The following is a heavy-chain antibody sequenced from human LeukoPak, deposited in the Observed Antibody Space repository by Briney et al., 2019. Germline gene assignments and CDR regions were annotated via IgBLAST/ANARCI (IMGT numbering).Heavy chain of an antibody. D-gene: IGHD5-18*01. Sequence: ASVKVSCKASGGTFSSYDISWVRQAPGQGLEWMGGITPMFGTANHAQKFQGRVTITAVESMSTVYMELSSLRFEDTAVYYCAREGGGQQLWLPPLYYYGMDVWGQGTTVTVSS. V-gene: IGHV1-69*13. CDR3: AREGGGQQLWLPPLYYYGMDV. J-gene: IGHJ6*02. CDR1: GGTFSSYD. CDR2: ITPMFGTA.